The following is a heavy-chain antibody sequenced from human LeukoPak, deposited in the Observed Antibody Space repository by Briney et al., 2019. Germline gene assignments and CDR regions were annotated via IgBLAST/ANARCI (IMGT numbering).Heavy chain of an antibody. CDR3: VRGGSWSWDN. Sequence: PGGSLRLSCVASGFTFSSYWMNWVRQAPGKGLEWVAIIKPDGSEKFYADSVRGRFTISRDNAKNSLYLQMNSLRADDTAVYYCVRGGSWSWDNWGQGTLVTVSS. CDR2: IKPDGSEK. D-gene: IGHD2-8*02. J-gene: IGHJ4*02. CDR1: GFTFSSYW. V-gene: IGHV3-7*01.